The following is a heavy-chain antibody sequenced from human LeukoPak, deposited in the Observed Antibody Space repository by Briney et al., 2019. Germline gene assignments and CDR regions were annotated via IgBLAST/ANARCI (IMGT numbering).Heavy chain of an antibody. V-gene: IGHV1-46*01. Sequence: ASVKVSCKASGYTFINSYIHWVRQAPGQGLEWMGIINPSGGSTSYAQKFQDRVTMTRDMSTSTVYMELSSLRSEDTAVYYCARGGYSSLRAWFDPWGQGTLVTVSS. CDR1: GYTFINSY. CDR2: INPSGGST. CDR3: ARGGYSSLRAWFDP. D-gene: IGHD6-19*01. J-gene: IGHJ5*02.